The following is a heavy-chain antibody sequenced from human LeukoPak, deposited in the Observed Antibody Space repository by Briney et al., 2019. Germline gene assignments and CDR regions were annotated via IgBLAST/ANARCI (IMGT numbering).Heavy chain of an antibody. J-gene: IGHJ4*02. CDR1: GFTFSSYG. CDR3: ARESIAVAGAPFDY. CDR2: MSYDGSNK. V-gene: IGHV3-30*03. D-gene: IGHD6-19*01. Sequence: GRSLRLPCAASGFTFSSYGMHWVRQAPGKGLEWVAVMSYDGSNKYYADSVKGRSTISRDNAKNSLYLQMNSLRAEDTAVYYCARESIAVAGAPFDYWGQGALVTVSS.